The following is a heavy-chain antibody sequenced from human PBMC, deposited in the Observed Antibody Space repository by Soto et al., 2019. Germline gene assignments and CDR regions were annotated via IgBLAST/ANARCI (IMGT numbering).Heavy chain of an antibody. Sequence: GESLKISCKGSGYTFTSYWIGWVRQMPGEGLEWMGVIYPSDSDIRYSPSFQGKVTISADKSITTAYLQWSSLKAADTAMYYCVRSGTSSGRFSDYWGQGTLVTVS. J-gene: IGHJ4*02. CDR3: VRSGTSSGRFSDY. CDR1: GYTFTSYW. CDR2: IYPSDSDI. V-gene: IGHV5-51*01. D-gene: IGHD2-15*01.